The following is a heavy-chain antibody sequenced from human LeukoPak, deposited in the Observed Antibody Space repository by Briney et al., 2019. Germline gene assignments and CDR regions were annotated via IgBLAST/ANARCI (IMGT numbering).Heavy chain of an antibody. J-gene: IGHJ4*02. CDR1: GGSISSGGYY. Sequence: TPSQTLSLTCTVSGGSISSGGYYWSWIRQPPGKGLEWIGYIYHSGSTYYNPSLKSRVTISVDRSKNQFSLQLNSVTPEDTAVYYCARDLESGSYEHYFDYWGQGTLVTVSS. CDR3: ARDLESGSYEHYFDY. V-gene: IGHV4-30-2*01. D-gene: IGHD1-26*01. CDR2: IYHSGST.